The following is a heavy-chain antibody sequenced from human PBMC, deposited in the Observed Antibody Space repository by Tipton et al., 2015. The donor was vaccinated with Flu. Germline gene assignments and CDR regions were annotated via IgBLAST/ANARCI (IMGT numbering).Heavy chain of an antibody. Sequence: TLSLTCSVTGDSIGSPYFWGWIRQHPGKGLEWIGNVHQAGTTYYNPSLRGRITITVDRPKNLFSLRLTSVTAADTAVYYCARRDYSNYVSEPKNWFDSWGQGTLVTVSS. CDR3: ARRDYSNYVSEPKNWFDS. D-gene: IGHD4-11*01. CDR2: VHQAGTT. J-gene: IGHJ5*01. CDR1: GDSIGSPYF. V-gene: IGHV4-38-2*01.